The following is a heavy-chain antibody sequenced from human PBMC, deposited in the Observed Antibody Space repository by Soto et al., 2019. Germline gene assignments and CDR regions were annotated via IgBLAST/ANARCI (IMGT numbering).Heavy chain of an antibody. J-gene: IGHJ3*02. CDR3: AKEIAAPQAFDI. D-gene: IGHD6-13*01. CDR2: ISGSGGST. Sequence: EVQLLESGGGLVQPGGSLRLSCAASGFTFSSYAISWDRQAPGKGLEWVSAISGSGGSTYYADSVKGRFTISRDNSKNTLYLQMNSLRAEDTAVYYCAKEIAAPQAFDIWGQGTMVSVSS. V-gene: IGHV3-23*01. CDR1: GFTFSSYA.